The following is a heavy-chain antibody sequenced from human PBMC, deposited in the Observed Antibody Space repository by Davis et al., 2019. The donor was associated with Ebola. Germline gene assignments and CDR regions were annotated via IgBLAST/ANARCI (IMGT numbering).Heavy chain of an antibody. CDR1: GVTFTSYA. J-gene: IGHJ4*02. CDR3: ARAHRYSGSYPHVFDY. CDR2: INQDGSEK. D-gene: IGHD1-26*01. V-gene: IGHV3-7*01. Sequence: SLKISCAASGVTFTSYAMSWVRQAQGTGLEWVANINQDGSEKYYVDSVKGRFTISRDNVKNSLYLQMNSLRAEDTAVYFCARAHRYSGSYPHVFDYWGQGTLVTVSS.